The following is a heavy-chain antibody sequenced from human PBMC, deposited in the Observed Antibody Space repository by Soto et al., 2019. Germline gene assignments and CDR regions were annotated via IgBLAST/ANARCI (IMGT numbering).Heavy chain of an antibody. CDR2: IYTSGST. Sequence: SETLSLTXTVSGGSINNYYWSWIRQPAGKGLEWIGRIYTSGSTNYNPSLKSRVTMSVDTSKNQFSLKLSSVTAADTAVYYCARVYSGSYYEFDYWGQGTLVTVSS. V-gene: IGHV4-4*07. J-gene: IGHJ4*02. CDR3: ARVYSGSYYEFDY. D-gene: IGHD1-26*01. CDR1: GGSINNYY.